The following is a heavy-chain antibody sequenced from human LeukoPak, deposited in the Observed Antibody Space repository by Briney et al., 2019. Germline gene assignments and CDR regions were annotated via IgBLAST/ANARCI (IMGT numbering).Heavy chain of an antibody. V-gene: IGHV3-20*04. D-gene: IGHD3-10*02. Sequence: PGGSLRLSCAASGFTFDDYGMSWFRQAPGKGLEWVSGIIWNGGSTGYADSVKGRFTISIDNAKNYLYLQMTSLRAEDTALYYCPGPITMSAGFAFDSWGQGTIVTVSS. CDR2: IIWNGGST. CDR3: PGPITMSAGFAFDS. CDR1: GFTFDDYG. J-gene: IGHJ3*02.